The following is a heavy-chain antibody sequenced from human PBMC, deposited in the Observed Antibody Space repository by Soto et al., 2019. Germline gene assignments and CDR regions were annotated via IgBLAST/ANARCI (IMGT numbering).Heavy chain of an antibody. J-gene: IGHJ4*02. D-gene: IGHD6-19*01. CDR1: GFTFSDFG. Sequence: QVQLVESGGGVVQPERSLRLSCATSGFTFSDFGMHWVRQAPGKGLEWVAAISADGSDKYYLVSVQGRFTISRDNTKNALYLQLNSLRTEDTAVYYCAKGTAVARQHFANWGQGTLVTVSS. CDR3: AKGTAVARQHFAN. V-gene: IGHV3-30*18. CDR2: ISADGSDK.